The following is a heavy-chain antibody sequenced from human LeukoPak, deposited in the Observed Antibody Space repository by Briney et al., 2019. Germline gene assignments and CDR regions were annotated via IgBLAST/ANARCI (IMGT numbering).Heavy chain of an antibody. CDR2: ISSTSDYI. V-gene: IGHV3-21*01. J-gene: IGHJ4*02. D-gene: IGHD6-19*01. CDR3: ARGAQWFDY. Sequence: TPGGSLRLSCAASGFTFSSYAMTWVRQAPGKGLEWVSSISSTSDYIYYADSVKGRFTIYRDNAKNSLYLQMNSLSAEDTAVYYCARGAQWFDYWGQGTLVTVSS. CDR1: GFTFSSYA.